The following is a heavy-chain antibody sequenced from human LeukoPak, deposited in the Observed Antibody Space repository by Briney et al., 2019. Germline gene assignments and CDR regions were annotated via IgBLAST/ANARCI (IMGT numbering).Heavy chain of an antibody. V-gene: IGHV1-2*02. D-gene: IGHD2-2*01. CDR2: INPDSAGT. CDR1: GYTFTGYY. Sequence: EASVKVSCKASGYTFTGYYMHWVRQAPGQGLEWMGWINPDSAGTNYAQKFQGRVTMTRDTSISTAYMELSRLRSDDTAVYYCARGTGGIVVVPAAPLDYWGQGTLVTVSS. J-gene: IGHJ4*02. CDR3: ARGTGGIVVVPAAPLDY.